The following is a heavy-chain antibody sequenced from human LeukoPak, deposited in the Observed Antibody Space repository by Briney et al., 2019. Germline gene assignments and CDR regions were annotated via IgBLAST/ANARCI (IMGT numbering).Heavy chain of an antibody. V-gene: IGHV1-69*13. CDR2: IIPIFGTA. CDR1: GGTFSSYA. J-gene: IGHJ3*02. CDR3: ARDLIGSSGWYGDAFDI. D-gene: IGHD6-19*01. Sequence: SVKVSCKASGGTFSSYAISWVRQAPGQGLEWMGGIIPIFGTANYAQKFQGRVTITADESTSTAYMELSSLRSENTAVYYCARDLIGSSGWYGDAFDIWGQGTMVTVSP.